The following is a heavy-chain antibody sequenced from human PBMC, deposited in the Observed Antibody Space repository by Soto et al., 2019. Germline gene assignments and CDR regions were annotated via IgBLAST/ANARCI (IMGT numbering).Heavy chain of an antibody. CDR3: ARSGGVVVVAATPVGYYYYGMDV. Sequence: VASVKVSCKASGYTFTGYYMHWVRQAPGQGLEWMGWINPNSGGTNYAQKFQGRVTMTRDTSISTAYMELSRLRSDDTAVYYCARSGGVVVVAATPVGYYYYGMDVWGQGTTVTVSS. V-gene: IGHV1-2*02. CDR2: INPNSGGT. CDR1: GYTFTGYY. J-gene: IGHJ6*02. D-gene: IGHD2-15*01.